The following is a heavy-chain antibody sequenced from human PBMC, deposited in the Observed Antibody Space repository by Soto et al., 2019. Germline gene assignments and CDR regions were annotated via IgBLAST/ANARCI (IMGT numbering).Heavy chain of an antibody. CDR2: INPICGSA. D-gene: IGHD2-2*01. V-gene: IGHV1-46*01. CDR3: ARDSAECSSTSCFNWFDP. J-gene: IGHJ5*02. CDR1: GYTFTSYY. Sequence: ASVKVSCKASGYTFTSYYMHWVRQAPGQGLEWMGRINPICGSANYAQKFQGRVTITADESTSTAYMELSSLRSEDTAVYYCARDSAECSSTSCFNWFDPWGQGTLVTVSS.